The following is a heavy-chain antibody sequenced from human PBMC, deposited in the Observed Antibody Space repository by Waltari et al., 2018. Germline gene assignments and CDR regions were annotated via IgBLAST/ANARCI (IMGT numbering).Heavy chain of an antibody. CDR1: GGSISSGSYY. Sequence: QVQLQESGPGLVKPSQTLSLTCTVSGGSISSGSYYWSWIRQPAGKGLEWIGRIYTSGSTNYNPSLKSRVTISVDTSKNQFSLKLSSVTAADTAVYYCARTRDGWLDYWGQGTLVTVSS. J-gene: IGHJ4*02. CDR2: IYTSGST. D-gene: IGHD2-15*01. V-gene: IGHV4-61*02. CDR3: ARTRDGWLDY.